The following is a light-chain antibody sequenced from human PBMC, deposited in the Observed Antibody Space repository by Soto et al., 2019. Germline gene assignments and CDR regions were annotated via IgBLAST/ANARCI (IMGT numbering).Light chain of an antibody. V-gene: IGLV2-14*01. CDR3: SSYTGSDTLVL. J-gene: IGLJ2*01. CDR1: SSDVGGYNF. CDR2: EVT. Sequence: QSALTQPASVSGSPGQSITISCTGTSSDVGGYNFVSWYQQHAGKAPKLLIYEVTTRPSGVSNRFSGSKSGNTASLTISGLQAEDEADYYCSSYTGSDTLVLFGAGTKLTV.